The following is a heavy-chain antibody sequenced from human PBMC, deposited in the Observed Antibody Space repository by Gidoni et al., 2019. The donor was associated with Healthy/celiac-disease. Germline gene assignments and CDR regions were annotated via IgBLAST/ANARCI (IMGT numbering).Heavy chain of an antibody. CDR1: GFTFSSSS. D-gene: IGHD3-22*01. Sequence: EVQLVESGGGLVQPGGSLRLSCAASGFTFSSSSMNWVRPAPGKGLEWVAYISSSSSTIYYADSVKGRFTISRDNAKNSLYLQMNSLRAEDTAVYYCARDPDYYDSSGYYYFSYFDYWGQGTLVTVSS. V-gene: IGHV3-48*01. J-gene: IGHJ4*02. CDR2: ISSSSSTI. CDR3: ARDPDYYDSSGYYYFSYFDY.